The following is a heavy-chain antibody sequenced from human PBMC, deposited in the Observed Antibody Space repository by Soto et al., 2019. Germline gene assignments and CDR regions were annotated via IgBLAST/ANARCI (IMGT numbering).Heavy chain of an antibody. D-gene: IGHD4-17*01. CDR3: ARGGLDYGYYEPNYYYGMDV. CDR2: ISYDGSNK. V-gene: IGHV3-30-3*01. Sequence: QVPMVESGGGVVQPGRSLRLSCAASGFTFSSYAMHWVRQAPGKGLEWVAVISYDGSNKYYAASVKGRFTISRDNSKNTLYLQMNSLRAEDTAVYYCARGGLDYGYYEPNYYYGMDVWGQGTTVTVSS. J-gene: IGHJ6*02. CDR1: GFTFSSYA.